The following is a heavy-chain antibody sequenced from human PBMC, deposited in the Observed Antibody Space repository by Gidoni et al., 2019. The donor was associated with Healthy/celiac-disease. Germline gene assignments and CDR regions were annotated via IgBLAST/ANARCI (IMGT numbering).Heavy chain of an antibody. CDR3: ARGEYYDSSGYYYPRYYFDY. Sequence: QVQLVQSGAEVKKPGASVQVSCQASGYTFTGYYMHWVRQAPGQGLEWMGWINPNSGGTNYAQKFKGRVTMTRDTSISTAYMELSRLRSDDTAVYYCARGEYYDSSGYYYPRYYFDYWGQGTLVTVSS. CDR2: INPNSGGT. J-gene: IGHJ4*02. D-gene: IGHD3-22*01. CDR1: GYTFTGYY. V-gene: IGHV1-2*02.